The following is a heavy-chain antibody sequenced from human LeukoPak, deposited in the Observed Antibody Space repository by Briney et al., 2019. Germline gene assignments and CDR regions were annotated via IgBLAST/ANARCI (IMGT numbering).Heavy chain of an antibody. D-gene: IGHD3-10*01. V-gene: IGHV3-23*01. CDR3: AKPLIWSDGWFDP. J-gene: IGHJ5*02. CDR1: GFTFSSYA. CDR2: ISGDISTT. Sequence: GGSLRLSCAASGFTFSSYAMTWVRQAPGKGLEWVSTISGDISTTYYADSVKGRFTISRDNSKNTVYVQMSSLRAEDTAVYYCAKPLIWSDGWFDPWGQGTLVTVSS.